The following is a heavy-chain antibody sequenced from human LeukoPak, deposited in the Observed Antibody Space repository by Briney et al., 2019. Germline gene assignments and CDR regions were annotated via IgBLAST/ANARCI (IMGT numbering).Heavy chain of an antibody. D-gene: IGHD3-22*01. V-gene: IGHV1-2*02. CDR3: ARDWSYYDSSGYYVGFFDY. CDR1: GYTFTGYY. J-gene: IGHJ4*02. CDR2: INPNSGGT. Sequence: ASVKVSCKASGYTFTGYYMHWVRQAPGQGLEWMGWINPNSGGTNYAQKFQGRVTMTRDTSISTAYMELSRLRSDDTAVYYCARDWSYYDSSGYYVGFFDYWGQGTLVTVSS.